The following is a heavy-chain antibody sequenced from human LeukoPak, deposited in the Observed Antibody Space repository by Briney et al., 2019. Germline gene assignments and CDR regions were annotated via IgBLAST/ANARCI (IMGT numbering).Heavy chain of an antibody. J-gene: IGHJ6*03. Sequence: GGSLRLSCAATGFTFSSYYMHWIRQAPGKGLEWVALIRYDGNNKSYADSVKGRFTISRDTSRNTLYLQMISLRTEDTAVYYCAKDGPSPYRYYMDVWGKGTTVTISS. V-gene: IGHV3-30*02. CDR2: IRYDGNNK. CDR1: GFTFSSYY. CDR3: AKDGPSPYRYYMDV.